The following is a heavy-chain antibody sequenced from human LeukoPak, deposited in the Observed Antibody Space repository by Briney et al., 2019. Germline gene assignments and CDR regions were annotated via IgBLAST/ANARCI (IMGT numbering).Heavy chain of an antibody. D-gene: IGHD5-18*01. CDR1: GGTFSSYA. CDR3: ARWAAMDYYFDY. CDR2: IIPIFGAA. Sequence: ASVKVSCKASGGTFSSYAISWVRQAPGQGLEWMGGIIPIFGAANYAQKFRGRVTITTDESTSTAYMELSSLRSEDTAVYYCARWAAMDYYFDYWGQGTLVTVSS. J-gene: IGHJ4*02. V-gene: IGHV1-69*05.